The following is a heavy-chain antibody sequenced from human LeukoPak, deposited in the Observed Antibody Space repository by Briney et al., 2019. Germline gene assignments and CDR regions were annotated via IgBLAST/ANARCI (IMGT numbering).Heavy chain of an antibody. CDR1: GFALSTRGVG. CDR2: ISLDDDK. Sequence: CGPTLSNPTHTLTLTCTFSGFALSTRGVGVGWVRQLPGKALELLALISLDDDKRYSPSLKSRHTTTKDTSKNQVVLTITNMDPVDTATYYCAHRLDDGPYCGGDCPYFDYWGQGTLVTVSS. CDR3: AHRLDDGPYCGGDCPYFDY. V-gene: IGHV2-5*02. J-gene: IGHJ4*02. D-gene: IGHD2-21*02.